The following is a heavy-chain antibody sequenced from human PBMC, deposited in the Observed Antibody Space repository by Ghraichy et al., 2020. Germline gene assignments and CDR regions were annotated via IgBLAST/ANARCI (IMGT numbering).Heavy chain of an antibody. V-gene: IGHV3-23*01. D-gene: IGHD2-21*01. Sequence: GGSLRLSCAAYGFTFGNNHMTWVRQAPGKGLEWVSAISGSGDTTYYADSVRGRFTISRDNSKSTLYLQMNSLRAEDTAVYYCAGVHINWYFDIWGRGTLVTVSS. CDR2: ISGSGDTT. J-gene: IGHJ2*01. CDR3: AGVHINWYFDI. CDR1: GFTFGNNH.